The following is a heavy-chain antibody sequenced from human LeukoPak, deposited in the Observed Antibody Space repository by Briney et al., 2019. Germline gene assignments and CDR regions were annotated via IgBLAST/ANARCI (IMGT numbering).Heavy chain of an antibody. CDR2: TYYRSKWYN. CDR1: GDSVSRNTAG. CDR3: ARGQYSAHDY. Sequence: SQTLSLTCAISGDSVSRNTAGWNWIRQSPSRGLEWLGRTYYRSKWYNDYAVSVRSRISINPDTSKNQFSLQLNSVTPEDTAVYYCARGQYSAHDYWGQGTLVTASS. J-gene: IGHJ4*02. V-gene: IGHV6-1*01. D-gene: IGHD4-11*01.